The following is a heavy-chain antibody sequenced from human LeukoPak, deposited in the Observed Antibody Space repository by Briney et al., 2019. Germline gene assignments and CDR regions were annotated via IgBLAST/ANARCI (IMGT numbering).Heavy chain of an antibody. CDR3: ARVASKGGMDV. Sequence: SETLSLTCTVSGGSIGSYHWSWIRQPPGKGLEWIGHVHYTWNTKYNPSLTGRVSISLDRSKNQFSLSLSSLTAADTAVYYCARVASKGGMDVWGQGTTVIVSS. CDR2: VHYTWNT. CDR1: GGSIGSYH. V-gene: IGHV4-59*01. J-gene: IGHJ6*02.